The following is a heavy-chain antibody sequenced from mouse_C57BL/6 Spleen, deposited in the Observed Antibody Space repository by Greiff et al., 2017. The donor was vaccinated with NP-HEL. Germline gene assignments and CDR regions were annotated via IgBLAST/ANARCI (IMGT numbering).Heavy chain of an antibody. Sequence: QVQLQQPGTELVKPGASVKLSCKASGYTFTSYWMHWVKQRPGQGLEWVGNINPSNGGTNYNEKFKSKATLTVDKSSSTAYMQLSSLTSEDSSVYYCARSGYDPFWFAYWGQGTLVTVSA. CDR2: INPSNGGT. CDR3: ARSGYDPFWFAY. J-gene: IGHJ3*01. V-gene: IGHV1-53*01. CDR1: GYTFTSYW. D-gene: IGHD2-3*01.